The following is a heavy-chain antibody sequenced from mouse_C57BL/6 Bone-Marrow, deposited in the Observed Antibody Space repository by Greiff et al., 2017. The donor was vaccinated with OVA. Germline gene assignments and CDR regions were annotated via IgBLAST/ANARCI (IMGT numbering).Heavy chain of an antibody. J-gene: IGHJ4*01. CDR2: IYPGDGDT. CDR1: GYAFSSYW. CDR3: ARSVPVGLYAMDY. V-gene: IGHV1-80*01. Sequence: VQLQQPGAELVKPGASVKISCKASGYAFSSYWMNWVKQRPGKGLEWIGQIYPGDGDTNYNGKFKGKATLTADKSSSTAYMQLSSLTSEDSAVYFGARSVPVGLYAMDYWGQGTSVTVSS.